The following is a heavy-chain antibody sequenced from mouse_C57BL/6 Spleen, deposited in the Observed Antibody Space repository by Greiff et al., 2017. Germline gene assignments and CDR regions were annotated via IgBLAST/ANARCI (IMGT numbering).Heavy chain of an antibody. CDR3: ARNWDGGLYFDY. Sequence: EVKLVESEGGLVQPGSSMKLSCTASGFTFSDYYMAWVRQVPEKGLEWVANINYDGSSTYYLDSLKSRFIISRDNAKNILYLQMSSLKSEDTATXDYARNWDGGLYFDYWGQGTTLTVSS. V-gene: IGHV5-16*01. CDR1: GFTFSDYY. D-gene: IGHD4-1*01. CDR2: INYDGSST. J-gene: IGHJ2*01.